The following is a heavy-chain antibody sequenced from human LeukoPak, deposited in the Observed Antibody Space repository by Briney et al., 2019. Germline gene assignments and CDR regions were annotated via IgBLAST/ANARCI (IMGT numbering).Heavy chain of an antibody. Sequence: GESLKISCKGSGYSFTSYWIGWVRRMPAKGLEWMGIIYPGDSDTRYSPSFQGQVTISADKSISTAYLQWSSLKASDTAMYYCARPKSYCSSTSCANWFDPWGQGTLVTVSS. J-gene: IGHJ5*02. CDR2: IYPGDSDT. CDR1: GYSFTSYW. CDR3: ARPKSYCSSTSCANWFDP. V-gene: IGHV5-51*01. D-gene: IGHD2-2*01.